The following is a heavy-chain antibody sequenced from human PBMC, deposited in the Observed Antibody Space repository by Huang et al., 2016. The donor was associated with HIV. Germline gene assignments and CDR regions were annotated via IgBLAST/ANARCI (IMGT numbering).Heavy chain of an antibody. Sequence: QVQLVESGGGVVQPGRSLRISCAASGFTFSSYGMHWVRQGPGKGLEWVEVISYDGKTKYYADSVKGRFSISRNNSKTTVYLQLNSLRVEDTAVYYCAKGGSAAAVLDFWGQGTLVTVSS. J-gene: IGHJ4*02. CDR2: ISYDGKTK. D-gene: IGHD6-13*01. CDR1: GFTFSSYG. V-gene: IGHV3-30*18. CDR3: AKGGSAAAVLDF.